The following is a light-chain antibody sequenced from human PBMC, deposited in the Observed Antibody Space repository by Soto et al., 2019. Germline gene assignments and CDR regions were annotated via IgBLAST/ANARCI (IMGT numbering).Light chain of an antibody. CDR2: GAS. CDR3: QQYGSSPS. Sequence: EIVLTQSPGTLSLSPGERVTLSCRASQSVRSSYLAWYQQKPGQAPSLLIYGASNRATGIADRFSGSGSGTDFTLTINRLEPEDFAVYYCQQYGSSPSFGGGTKVEIK. CDR1: QSVRSSY. J-gene: IGKJ4*01. V-gene: IGKV3-20*01.